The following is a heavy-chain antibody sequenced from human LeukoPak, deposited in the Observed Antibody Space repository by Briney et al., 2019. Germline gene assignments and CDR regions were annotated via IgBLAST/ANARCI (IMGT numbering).Heavy chain of an antibody. D-gene: IGHD6-19*01. J-gene: IGHJ4*02. Sequence: GGSLRLSCAASGFTFSSYAMSWVRQAPGKGLEWVSAISGSGGSTYYADSVRGRFTISRDNSKNTLYLQMNSLRAEDTAVYYCAKTGGIAVDDYRFDYWGQGTLVTVSS. CDR2: ISGSGGST. CDR1: GFTFSSYA. V-gene: IGHV3-23*01. CDR3: AKTGGIAVDDYRFDY.